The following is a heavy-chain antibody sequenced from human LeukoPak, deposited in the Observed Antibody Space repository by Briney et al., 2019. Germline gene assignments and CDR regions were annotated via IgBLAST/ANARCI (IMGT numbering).Heavy chain of an antibody. CDR1: GFTFSNYG. D-gene: IGHD6-13*01. J-gene: IGHJ4*02. CDR2: IWYDGSNK. V-gene: IGHV3-33*01. Sequence: PGRSLRLSCAASGFTFSNYGMHWVRQAPGKGLEWVAVIWYDGSNKYYADSVGRFTISRDNSKNTLYLQMNSLRAEDTAVYYCASDRGSSRWYGALDYWGQGTLVTVSS. CDR3: ASDRGSSRWYGALDY.